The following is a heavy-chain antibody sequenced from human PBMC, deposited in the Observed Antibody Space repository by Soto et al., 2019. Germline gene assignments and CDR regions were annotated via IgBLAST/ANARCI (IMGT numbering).Heavy chain of an antibody. CDR2: IYYSGST. CDR3: ARAVVDTAMVYFDY. V-gene: IGHV4-59*01. D-gene: IGHD5-18*01. J-gene: IGHJ4*02. Sequence: SETLSLTCTVSGGSISSYYWSWIRQPPGKGLEWIGNIYYSGSTNYNPSLKSRVTISVDTSKNQSSLKLSSVTAADTAVYYCARAVVDTAMVYFDYWGRGTLVTVAS. CDR1: GGSISSYY.